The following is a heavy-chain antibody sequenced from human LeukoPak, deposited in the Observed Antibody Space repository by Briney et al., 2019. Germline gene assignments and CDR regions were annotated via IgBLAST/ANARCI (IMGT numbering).Heavy chain of an antibody. V-gene: IGHV4-38-2*02. CDR2: IHHSGTT. D-gene: IGHD3-22*01. J-gene: IGHJ5*02. CDR1: GYSISNGYY. Sequence: PSETLSLTCTVSGYSISNGYYWGWVRQPPGKGLEWIGTIHHSGTTYYSPSLRGRATTSVDTSKNQFSLSLRSVTAADTAVYYCARSYYDTRGRFDPWGQGTLVTVSS. CDR3: ARSYYDTRGRFDP.